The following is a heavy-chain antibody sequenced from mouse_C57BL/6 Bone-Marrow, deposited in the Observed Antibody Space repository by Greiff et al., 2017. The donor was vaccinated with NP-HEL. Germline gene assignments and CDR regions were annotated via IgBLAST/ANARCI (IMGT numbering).Heavy chain of an antibody. Sequence: EVQLQQSGAELVRPGASVKLSCTASGFNIKDYYMHWVKQRPEQGLEWIGRIDPEDGDTEYAPKFQGKATMTADTSSNTAYLQPSSLTSEDTAVYYCTTWGAYYSNYAWFAYWGQGTLVTVSA. V-gene: IGHV14-1*01. D-gene: IGHD2-5*01. CDR2: IDPEDGDT. J-gene: IGHJ3*01. CDR1: GFNIKDYY. CDR3: TTWGAYYSNYAWFAY.